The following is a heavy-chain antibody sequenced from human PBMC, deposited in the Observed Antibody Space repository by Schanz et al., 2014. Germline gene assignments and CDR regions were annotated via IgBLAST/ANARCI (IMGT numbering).Heavy chain of an antibody. CDR1: GFTFSSYA. Sequence: EVQLLESGGGLVQPGGSLRLSCAASGFTFSSYAMSWVRQAPGKGLEWVSSFNDGGVNKYYADSVKGRFTISSDNSKSTLYLQMSSLRAEDTAVYYCAKSQGSSFDSWGQGTLVNVSS. V-gene: IGHV3-23*01. J-gene: IGHJ4*02. D-gene: IGHD6-13*01. CDR3: AKSQGSSFDS. CDR2: FNDGGVNK.